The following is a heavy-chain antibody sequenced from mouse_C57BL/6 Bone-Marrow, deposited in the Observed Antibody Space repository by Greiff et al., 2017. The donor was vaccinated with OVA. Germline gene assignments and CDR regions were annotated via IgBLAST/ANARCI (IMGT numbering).Heavy chain of an antibody. CDR3: AKEDYYFYYAMDY. Sequence: VQLQQSGPGLVQPSQSLSITCTVSGFSLTSYGVHWVRQSPGKGLEWLGVIWRGGSTDYNAAFMSRLSITKDNSKSQVFFKMNSLQADDTAIYYCAKEDYYFYYAMDYWGQGTSVTVSS. CDR2: IWRGGST. J-gene: IGHJ4*01. CDR1: GFSLTSYG. D-gene: IGHD1-1*01. V-gene: IGHV2-5*01.